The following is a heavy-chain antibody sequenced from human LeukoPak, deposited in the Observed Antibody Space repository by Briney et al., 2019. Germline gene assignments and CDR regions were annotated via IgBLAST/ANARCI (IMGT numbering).Heavy chain of an antibody. J-gene: IGHJ4*02. CDR2: ISSSSSTI. CDR1: GFTFSSYG. V-gene: IGHV3-48*04. Sequence: PGGSLRLSCAASGFTFSSYGMTWVRQAPGKGLEWVSYISSSSSTIYYADSVRGRFTISRDNAKNTLFLQMSSLRAEDTAVYFCAREILAPGKTHDYWGQGTLVTVSS. CDR3: AREILAPGKTHDY.